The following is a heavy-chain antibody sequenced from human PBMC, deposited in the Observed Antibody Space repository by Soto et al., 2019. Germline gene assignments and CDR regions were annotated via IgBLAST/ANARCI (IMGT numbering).Heavy chain of an antibody. CDR2: ISGSGGST. J-gene: IGHJ4*02. D-gene: IGHD2-15*01. CDR3: AILELPIVVVVAATQGSFGY. Sequence: GGSLRLSFAASGFTFSSYAMSWVRQAPGKGLEWVSAISGSGGSTYYADSVKGRFTISRDNSKNTLYLQMNSLRAEDTAVYYCAILELPIVVVVAATQGSFGYWGQGTLVTVSS. CDR1: GFTFSSYA. V-gene: IGHV3-23*01.